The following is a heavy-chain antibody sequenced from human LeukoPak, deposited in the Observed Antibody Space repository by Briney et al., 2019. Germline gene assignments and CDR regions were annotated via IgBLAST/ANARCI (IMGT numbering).Heavy chain of an antibody. CDR3: ATFGVWGSYRTRAFDY. Sequence: GGSLRLSCAASGFTFSSYWMHWVRQAPGKGLVWVSAISGSGGSTYYADSVKGRFTISRDNSKNTLYLQMNSLRAEDTAVYYCATFGVWGSYRTRAFDYWGQGTLVTVSS. CDR1: GFTFSSYW. J-gene: IGHJ4*02. D-gene: IGHD3-16*02. CDR2: ISGSGGST. V-gene: IGHV3-23*01.